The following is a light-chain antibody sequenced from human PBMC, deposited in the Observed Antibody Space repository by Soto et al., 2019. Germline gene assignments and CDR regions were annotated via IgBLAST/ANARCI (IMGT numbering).Light chain of an antibody. V-gene: IGKV3-20*01. J-gene: IGKJ1*01. CDR1: QSVSSDY. CDR3: QQYGTSPRT. Sequence: IVLTQSPDTLSLSPGERATLSCRASQSVSSDYLVWYQQKPGQAPRLLIFDASSRATGIPDRFSGSGSGTDFTLSISRLEPEDFAVYYCQQYGTSPRTFGQGTKVDIK. CDR2: DAS.